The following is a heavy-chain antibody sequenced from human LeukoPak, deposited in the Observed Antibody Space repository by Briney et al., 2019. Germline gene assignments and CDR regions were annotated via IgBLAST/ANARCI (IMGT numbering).Heavy chain of an antibody. CDR3: ARDTGYCSGGSCYHNYFDF. Sequence: PSETLSLTCTVSGGSVSSGSFYWSWIRQTPGKGLEWIGYIYYTGSTNYNPSLKSRVTISVDTSKNQFSLELSSVTAADTAVYYCARDTGYCSGGSCYHNYFDFWGQGALVTLSS. D-gene: IGHD2-15*01. V-gene: IGHV4-61*01. CDR1: GGSVSSGSFY. J-gene: IGHJ4*02. CDR2: IYYTGST.